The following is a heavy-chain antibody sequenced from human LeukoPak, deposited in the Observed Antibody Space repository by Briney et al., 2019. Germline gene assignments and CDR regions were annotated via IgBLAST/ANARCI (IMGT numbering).Heavy chain of an antibody. J-gene: IGHJ5*01. CDR1: GGSFSGYY. D-gene: IGHD2/OR15-2a*01. CDR3: ARDQYEGICPDS. Sequence: PSETLSLTCAVYGGSFSGYYWSWIRQPPGKGLEWIGEINHSGSTNYNPSLKSRVTISVDTSKNQFSLKLSSVTAADTAVYYCARDQYEGICPDSWGQGTLVTVSS. CDR2: INHSGST. V-gene: IGHV4-34*01.